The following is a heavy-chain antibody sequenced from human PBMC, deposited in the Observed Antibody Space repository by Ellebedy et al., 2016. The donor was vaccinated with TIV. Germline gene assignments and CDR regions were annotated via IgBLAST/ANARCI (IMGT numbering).Heavy chain of an antibody. CDR3: ARDCCTWRHFGY. CDR2: ISGSGVT. D-gene: IGHD3-3*02. V-gene: IGHV3-23*01. J-gene: IGHJ4*02. Sequence: GESLKISCAASGFTFSSYAMSWVRQSPGKGLDWVSGISGSGVTVYAESVKGRFIISRDNSQNTLSLQMNSLRADDTAVYYCARDCCTWRHFGYWGQGTLVTVSS. CDR1: GFTFSSYA.